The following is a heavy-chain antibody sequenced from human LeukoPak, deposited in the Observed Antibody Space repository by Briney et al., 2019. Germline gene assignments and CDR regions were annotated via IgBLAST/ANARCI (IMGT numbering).Heavy chain of an antibody. Sequence: GGSLRLSCAAFGFTFSSYEMNWVRQAPGKGLEWVSYISSSGSTIYYADSVKGRFTISRDNAKNSLYLQMNSLRAEDTAVYYCARDLGAYSSSWGLDYWGQGTLVTVSS. V-gene: IGHV3-48*03. CDR2: ISSSGSTI. CDR1: GFTFSSYE. D-gene: IGHD6-13*01. CDR3: ARDLGAYSSSWGLDY. J-gene: IGHJ4*02.